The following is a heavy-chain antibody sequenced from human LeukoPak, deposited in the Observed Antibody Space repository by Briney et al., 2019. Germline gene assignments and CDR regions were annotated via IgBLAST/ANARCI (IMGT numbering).Heavy chain of an antibody. CDR1: GYTFTSYG. Sequence: WASVKVSCKASGYTFTSYGISWVRQAPGQGLEWMGWISACNGNTNYAQKLQGRVTMTTDTSTSTAYMELRSLRSDDTAVYYCARLASLYDSSGYYWGDYWGRGTLVTVSS. CDR3: ARLASLYDSSGYYWGDY. D-gene: IGHD3-22*01. J-gene: IGHJ4*02. CDR2: ISACNGNT. V-gene: IGHV1-18*01.